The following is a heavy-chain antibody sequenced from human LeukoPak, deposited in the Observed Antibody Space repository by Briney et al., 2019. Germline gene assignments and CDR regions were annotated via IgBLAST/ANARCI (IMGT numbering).Heavy chain of an antibody. D-gene: IGHD3-22*01. Sequence: PGGSLRLSCEASGFTFSRYGMHWVRQAPGKGLEWVSYISSSGSTIYYAESVKGRFTISRDNAKNSLYLQMNSLRAEDTAVYYCAGGHTSGYYPIDYWGQGTLVTVSS. CDR3: AGGHTSGYYPIDY. CDR1: GFTFSRYG. CDR2: ISSSGSTI. V-gene: IGHV3-48*01. J-gene: IGHJ4*02.